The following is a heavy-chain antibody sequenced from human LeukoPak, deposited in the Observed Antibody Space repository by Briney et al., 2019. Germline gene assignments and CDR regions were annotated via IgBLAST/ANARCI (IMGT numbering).Heavy chain of an antibody. V-gene: IGHV4-30-2*01. CDR3: ARGAPGYFDL. CDR1: GGSISSGGYY. J-gene: IGHJ2*01. CDR2: IYHSGST. Sequence: SETLSLTCTVSGGSISSGGYYWSWIRQPPGKGLEWIGYIYHSGSTYYNPSLKSRVTISVDRSKNQFSLKLSSVTAADTAVYFCARGAPGYFDLWGRGTLVTVSS.